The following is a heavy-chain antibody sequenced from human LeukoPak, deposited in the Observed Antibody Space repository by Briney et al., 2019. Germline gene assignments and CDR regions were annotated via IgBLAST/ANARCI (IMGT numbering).Heavy chain of an antibody. D-gene: IGHD3-16*01. J-gene: IGHJ6*03. V-gene: IGHV1-18*01. CDR1: GYTFTSYG. Sequence: ASVKVSCKASGYTFTSYGITWVRQAPGQGLEWMAWINAYNGNTNYAQKLQGRVTMTTDTSTSTAYMELRSLRSDDTAVYYCARRGLSDFYYSYMDVWGKGTTVTVSS. CDR2: INAYNGNT. CDR3: ARRGLSDFYYSYMDV.